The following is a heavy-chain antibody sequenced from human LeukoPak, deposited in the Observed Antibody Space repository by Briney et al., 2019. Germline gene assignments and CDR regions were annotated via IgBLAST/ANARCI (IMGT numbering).Heavy chain of an antibody. Sequence: ASVKVSCKASGYTFTSYDINWVRQATGQGLEWMGWMNPNSGNAGYAQKFQGRATMTRNTSISTAYMELSSLRSEDTAVYYCARALNYDFWSGLNYWGQGTLVTVSS. CDR3: ARALNYDFWSGLNY. V-gene: IGHV1-8*01. CDR1: GYTFTSYD. D-gene: IGHD3-3*01. J-gene: IGHJ4*02. CDR2: MNPNSGNA.